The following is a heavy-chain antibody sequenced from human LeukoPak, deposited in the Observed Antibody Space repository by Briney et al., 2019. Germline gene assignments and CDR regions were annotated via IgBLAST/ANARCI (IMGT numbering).Heavy chain of an antibody. CDR2: INPNSGGT. CDR3: ARDRVRSSSWYYFDY. Sequence: GASVKVSCKASGYTFTGYYMHWVRQAPGQGLEWMGRINPNSGGTNYAQKFQGRVTMTRDTSISTAYMELSRLRSEDTAVYYCARDRVRSSSWYYFDYWGQGTLVTVSS. D-gene: IGHD6-13*01. V-gene: IGHV1-2*06. J-gene: IGHJ4*02. CDR1: GYTFTGYY.